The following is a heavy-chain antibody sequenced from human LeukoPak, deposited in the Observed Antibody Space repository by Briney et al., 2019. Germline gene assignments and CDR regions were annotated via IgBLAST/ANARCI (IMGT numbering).Heavy chain of an antibody. CDR2: INHSGST. D-gene: IGHD6-13*01. V-gene: IGHV4-34*01. J-gene: IGHJ5*02. CDR1: GGSFSGYY. Sequence: PSETLSLTCAVYGGSFSGYYWSWIRQPPGKGLEWIGEINHSGSTNYNPSLKSRVTISVDTSKNQFSLKLSSVTAADTAVYYCARGRRTAAAGSNWFDPWGQGTLVTVSS. CDR3: ARGRRTAAAGSNWFDP.